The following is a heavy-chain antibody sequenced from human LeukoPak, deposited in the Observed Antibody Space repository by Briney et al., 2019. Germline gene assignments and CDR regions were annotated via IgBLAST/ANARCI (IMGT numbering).Heavy chain of an antibody. CDR1: VYTFTSYD. CDR3: ARAQRYCSCTSCYAPVAY. D-gene: IGHD2-2*01. Sequence: GASVKVSCKASVYTFTSYDINWVGQATGQGLEWMGWMNPNSGNTDYAPKFQGRVTMTRNTSITTAYMELSSLRSEDTAVYYCARAQRYCSCTSCYAPVAYWGQGTLVTVSS. V-gene: IGHV1-8*01. CDR2: MNPNSGNT. J-gene: IGHJ4*02.